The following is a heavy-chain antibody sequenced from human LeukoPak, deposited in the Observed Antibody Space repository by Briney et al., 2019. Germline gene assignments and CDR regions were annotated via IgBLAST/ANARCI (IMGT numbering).Heavy chain of an antibody. CDR2: IKQDGTEK. V-gene: IGHV3-7*01. CDR3: AKVAKYYYGSETYYFFEH. CDR1: GLSISSYW. D-gene: IGHD3-10*01. J-gene: IGHJ4*02. Sequence: PGGSLRLSCAASGLSISSYWISWVRQAPGKGLEWVANIKQDGTEKYYVDSVKGRFTISRDNAKNSLYLQMNSLRVEDTAVYYCAKVAKYYYGSETYYFFEHWGQGTPVTASS.